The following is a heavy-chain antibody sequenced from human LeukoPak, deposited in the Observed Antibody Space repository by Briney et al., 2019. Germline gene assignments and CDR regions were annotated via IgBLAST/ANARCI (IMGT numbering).Heavy chain of an antibody. CDR2: ISSSGSTI. CDR3: ARGKVFWSGYGYCFEY. D-gene: IGHD3-3*01. CDR1: GFTFSSYE. J-gene: IGHJ4*02. Sequence: PGGSLRLSCAASGFTFSSYEMNWVRQAPGKGLEWVSYISSSGSTIYYADSVKGRFTISRDNAKNSLYLQMNSLRAEDTAVYYCARGKVFWSGYGYCFEYWGQGTLVTVSS. V-gene: IGHV3-48*03.